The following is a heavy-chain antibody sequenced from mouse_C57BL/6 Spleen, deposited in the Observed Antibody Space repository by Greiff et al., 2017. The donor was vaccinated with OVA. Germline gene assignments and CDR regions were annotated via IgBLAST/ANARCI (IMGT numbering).Heavy chain of an antibody. J-gene: IGHJ1*03. CDR1: GYSFTDYN. D-gene: IGHD1-1*01. V-gene: IGHV1-39*01. CDR2: INPNYGTT. Sequence: VQLKESGPELVKPGASVKISCKASGYSFTDYNMNWVKQSNGKSLEWIGVINPNYGTTSYNQKFKGKATLTVDQSSSTAYMQLNSLTSEDSAVYYCARWSSPRYWYFDVWGTGTTVTVSS. CDR3: ARWSSPRYWYFDV.